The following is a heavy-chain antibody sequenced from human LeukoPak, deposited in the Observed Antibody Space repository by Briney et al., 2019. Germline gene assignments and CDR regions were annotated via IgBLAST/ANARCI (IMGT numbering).Heavy chain of an antibody. J-gene: IGHJ5*02. CDR1: GYTFTSYY. V-gene: IGHV1-46*01. CDR2: INPSGGST. Sequence: ASVKVSCKASGYTFTSYYMHWVRQAPGQGLEWMGIINPSGGSTSYAQKFQGRVTMTRDTSTSTVYMELSGLRSEDTAVYYCARNFDYGDYFSVGGWFDPWGQGTLVTVSS. CDR3: ARNFDYGDYFSVGGWFDP. D-gene: IGHD4-17*01.